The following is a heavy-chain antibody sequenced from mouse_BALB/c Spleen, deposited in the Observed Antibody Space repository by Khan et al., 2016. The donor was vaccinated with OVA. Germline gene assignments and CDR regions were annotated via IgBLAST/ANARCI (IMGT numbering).Heavy chain of an antibody. CDR1: GYTFTDYY. V-gene: IGHV1-77*01. CDR3: ARMDTTSLDY. Sequence: QVQLQQSGTELARPGASVKLSCKASGYTFTDYYITWVKQRTGQGLEWSGEFYPGSGNTYYNEKFKGKATLTADKSSTTAYMQLSSLTSADSAVDFCARMDTTSLDYWGQGTTLTVSS. CDR2: FYPGSGNT. D-gene: IGHD2-3*01. J-gene: IGHJ2*01.